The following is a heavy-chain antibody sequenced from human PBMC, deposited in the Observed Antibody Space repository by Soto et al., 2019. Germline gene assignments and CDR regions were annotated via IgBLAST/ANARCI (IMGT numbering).Heavy chain of an antibody. CDR3: AKDIEPLPELSLNY. Sequence: QVQLVESGGGVVQPGRSLRLSSAASGFTFSSYGMHWVRQAPGKGLEWVAVISYDGSNKYYADSVKGRFTISRDNSKNTLYLQMNSLRAEDTAVYYCAKDIEPLPELSLNYWGQGTLVTVSS. CDR1: GFTFSSYG. D-gene: IGHD1-7*01. J-gene: IGHJ4*02. CDR2: ISYDGSNK. V-gene: IGHV3-30*18.